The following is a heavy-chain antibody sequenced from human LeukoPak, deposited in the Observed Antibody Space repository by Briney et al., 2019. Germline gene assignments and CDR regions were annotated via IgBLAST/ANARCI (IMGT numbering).Heavy chain of an antibody. Sequence: GGSLRLSCAASGFTFRNPWMTWVRQAPGKGLEWVANIRPDGGQEQYADSLEGRITISRDNVRNSLFLQLNSLRTEDTAVYFCATSSDWAFDHWGQGTLVTVSS. CDR1: GFTFRNPW. V-gene: IGHV3-7*01. D-gene: IGHD6-19*01. CDR3: ATSSDWAFDH. J-gene: IGHJ4*02. CDR2: IRPDGGQE.